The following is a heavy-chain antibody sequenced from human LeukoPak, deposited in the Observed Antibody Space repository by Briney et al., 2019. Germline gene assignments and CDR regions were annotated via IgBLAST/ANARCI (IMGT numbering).Heavy chain of an antibody. CDR2: ISSSSSTI. CDR1: GFTFSSYS. CDR3: ARARITMLRGPSASGY. D-gene: IGHD3-10*01. Sequence: PGGSLRLSCAASGFTFSSYSMNWVRQAPGKGLEWVSYISSSSSTIYYADSVKGRFTISRDNAKNSLYLQMNSLRAEDTAVYYCARARITMLRGPSASGYWGQGTLVTVSS. J-gene: IGHJ4*02. V-gene: IGHV3-48*04.